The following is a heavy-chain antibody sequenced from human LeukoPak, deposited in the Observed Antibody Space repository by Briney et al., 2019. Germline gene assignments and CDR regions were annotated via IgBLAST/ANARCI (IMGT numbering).Heavy chain of an antibody. CDR1: GVSFSGYY. V-gene: IGHV4-34*01. CDR2: INHSGST. D-gene: IGHD3-9*01. CDR3: ARLDIMRPGSDSYYYYMDV. Sequence: PSETLSLTCAVYGVSFSGYYWSWIRQPPGKGLEWIGEINHSGSTNYNPSLKSRVTISVDTSKNQFSLRLSSVTAADTAVYYCARLDIMRPGSDSYYYYMDVWGKGTTVTISS. J-gene: IGHJ6*03.